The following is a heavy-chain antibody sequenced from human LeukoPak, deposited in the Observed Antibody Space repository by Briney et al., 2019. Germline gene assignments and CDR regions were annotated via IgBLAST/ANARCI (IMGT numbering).Heavy chain of an antibody. CDR1: GYTFTSYG. CDR3: ASTESYYDSSGLYYFDY. V-gene: IGHV1-18*01. Sequence: ASVKVSCKASGYTFTSYGISWVRQAPGQGLEWMGWISAYNGNTIYVQKLQGRVTMTTDTSTSTACTELRSLRSDDTAVYYCASTESYYDSSGLYYFDYWGQGTLVTVSS. CDR2: ISAYNGNT. J-gene: IGHJ4*02. D-gene: IGHD3-22*01.